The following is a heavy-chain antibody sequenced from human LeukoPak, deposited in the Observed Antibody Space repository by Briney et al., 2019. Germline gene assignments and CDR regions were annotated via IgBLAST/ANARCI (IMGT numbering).Heavy chain of an antibody. CDR3: AKSSADYFYDSSGYYVDFDY. D-gene: IGHD3-22*01. CDR2: ISGSGDYI. V-gene: IGHV3-23*01. Sequence: GGSLRLSCAVSGFTFRLYAMPWVRQAPGKGLEWVSPISGSGDYIYYADSVKGRFTISRDNSKNTLYVQMNSLRAEDTAVYYCAKSSADYFYDSSGYYVDFDYWGQGTLVTVSS. J-gene: IGHJ4*02. CDR1: GFTFRLYA.